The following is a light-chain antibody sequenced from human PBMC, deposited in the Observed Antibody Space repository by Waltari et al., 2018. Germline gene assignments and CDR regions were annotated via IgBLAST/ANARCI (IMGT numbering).Light chain of an antibody. V-gene: IGKV3-20*01. Sequence: EIVLTQSPGTLSLSPGEKATLSCRASQTVSNNFLAWYQQKPGQAPRLLIYGASSRAIGIPDRFSGSGSGTDFTLTISRLEPEDFAVYHCQQYGSPYTFGQGTNLEIK. CDR2: GAS. CDR1: QTVSNNF. CDR3: QQYGSPYT. J-gene: IGKJ2*01.